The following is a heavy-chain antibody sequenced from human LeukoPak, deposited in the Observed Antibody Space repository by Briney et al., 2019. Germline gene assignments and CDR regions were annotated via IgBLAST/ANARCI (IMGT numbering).Heavy chain of an antibody. D-gene: IGHD3-3*01. Sequence: GGSLRLSCAASGFSFDDYGMSWVRQAPGKGLEWVSGINWNGGSTGYADSVKGRFTVSRDNAKNSLSLQMNSLRVEDTALYYCARGGISIFGVVIYMDVWGKGTTVTVSS. CDR1: GFSFDDYG. CDR2: INWNGGST. J-gene: IGHJ6*03. V-gene: IGHV3-20*04. CDR3: ARGGISIFGVVIYMDV.